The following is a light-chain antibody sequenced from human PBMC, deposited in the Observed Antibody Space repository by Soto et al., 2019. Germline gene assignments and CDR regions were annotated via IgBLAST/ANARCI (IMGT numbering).Light chain of an antibody. V-gene: IGKV1-5*03. CDR1: QNINGW. CDR2: KTS. Sequence: DVQMTQSPTTLSASVGDRVTITCRASQNINGWLAWYQRKPGKAPKLLIHKTSNLESGVPSRFSGSGSGTEFTLTISSLQPDDFATYYCQQYNSYSSFGQGTKVDIK. J-gene: IGKJ1*01. CDR3: QQYNSYSS.